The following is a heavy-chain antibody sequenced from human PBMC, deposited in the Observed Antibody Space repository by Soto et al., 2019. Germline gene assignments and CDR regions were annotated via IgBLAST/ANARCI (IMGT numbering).Heavy chain of an antibody. CDR2: INPNSGGT. CDR3: ARSGGVPAAILNAFDI. Sequence: ASVKVSCKASGYPFTGYYMHWERQAPGQGLEWMGWINPNSGGTNYAQKFQGWVTMTRDTSISTAYMELSRLRSDDTAVYYCARSGGVPAAILNAFDIWGQGTMVTVSS. V-gene: IGHV1-2*04. CDR1: GYPFTGYY. J-gene: IGHJ3*02. D-gene: IGHD2-2*02.